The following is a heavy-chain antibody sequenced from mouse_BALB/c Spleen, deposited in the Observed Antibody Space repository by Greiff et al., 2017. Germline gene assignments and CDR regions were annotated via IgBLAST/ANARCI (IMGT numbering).Heavy chain of an antibody. Sequence: EVQVVESGGGLVKPGGSLKLSCAASGFTFSSYAMSWVRQSPEKRLEWVAEISSGGSYTYYPDTVTGRFTISRDNAKNTLYLEMSSLRSEDTAMYYCAREGSSFYYYAMDYWGQGTSVTVSS. D-gene: IGHD1-1*01. J-gene: IGHJ4*01. CDR1: GFTFSSYA. CDR2: ISSGGSYT. CDR3: AREGSSFYYYAMDY. V-gene: IGHV5-9-4*01.